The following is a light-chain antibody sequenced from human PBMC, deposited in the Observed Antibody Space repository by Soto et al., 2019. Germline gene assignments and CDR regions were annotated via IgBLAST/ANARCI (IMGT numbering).Light chain of an antibody. J-gene: IGKJ4*01. CDR3: QQYDDFPLT. V-gene: IGKV1-33*01. CDR1: QDINTF. CDR2: DAS. Sequence: DIQMTQSPSSLSASVGDKVTITCRASQDINTFLNWYHQKPGKAPKLLIYDASNLEAGVPSRFSGSGSGTDFTITISSLQPEDIGTYSCQQYDDFPLTYGGGTKVEIK.